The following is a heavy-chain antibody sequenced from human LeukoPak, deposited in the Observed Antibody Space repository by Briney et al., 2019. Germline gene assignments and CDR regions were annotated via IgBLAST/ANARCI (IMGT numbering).Heavy chain of an antibody. V-gene: IGHV3-23*01. J-gene: IGHJ6*02. CDR3: AKVSAYYYYYAMDV. Sequence: GGSLRLSCAASGFTFSSYAMSWVRQAPGKGLEWVSAISGSGGSTYYADSVKGRFTISRDNSKNTLYLQMNSLRAEDTALYYCAKVSAYYYYYAMDVWGQGTTVTVSS. CDR2: ISGSGGST. CDR1: GFTFSSYA.